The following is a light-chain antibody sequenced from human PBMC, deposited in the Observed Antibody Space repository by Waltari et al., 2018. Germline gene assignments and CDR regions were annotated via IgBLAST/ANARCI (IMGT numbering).Light chain of an antibody. CDR3: QSYDSNTYV. CDR1: SGNIASNY. CDR2: AAN. J-gene: IGLJ1*01. Sequence: NFMLTQPHSVSESPGNTVTLSCTRSSGNIASNYVQWYQQRPASAPTTAIHAANHRPPGLPGRFSGSIDSSSNSASLTISGLKTEDDADYYCQSYDSNTYVFGTGTKVTVL. V-gene: IGLV6-57*03.